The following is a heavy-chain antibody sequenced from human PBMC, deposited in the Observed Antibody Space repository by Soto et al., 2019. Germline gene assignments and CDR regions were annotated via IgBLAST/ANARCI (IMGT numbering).Heavy chain of an antibody. V-gene: IGHV4-59*01. Sequence: QVQLQESGPRLVKPSETLSLTCTVSGGSITDSYWSWIRQPPGKGLEWIGYIYYSGGTNYNPSLKCRVTISVDTSKNQFALKLSSVTAADMAVYLCARLSCTNGVCFRSSVRYYGMDVWGQGTTVTVSS. CDR2: IYYSGGT. CDR1: GGSITDSY. J-gene: IGHJ6*02. D-gene: IGHD2-8*01. CDR3: ARLSCTNGVCFRSSVRYYGMDV.